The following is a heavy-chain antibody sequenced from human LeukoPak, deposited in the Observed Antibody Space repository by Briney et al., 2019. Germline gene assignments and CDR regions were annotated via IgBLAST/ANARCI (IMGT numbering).Heavy chain of an antibody. V-gene: IGHV3-30-3*01. CDR3: ARGGRYTSSWYYFDY. Sequence: GGSLRLSCAASTFTFSIYAMHWVRQAPGKGLEWVALISYDGSNEYYADSVKGRLTISRDNSKNTLCLQMNSLRAEDTAVYYCARGGRYTSSWYYFDYWGQGTLVTVSS. J-gene: IGHJ4*02. D-gene: IGHD6-13*01. CDR1: TFTFSIYA. CDR2: ISYDGSNE.